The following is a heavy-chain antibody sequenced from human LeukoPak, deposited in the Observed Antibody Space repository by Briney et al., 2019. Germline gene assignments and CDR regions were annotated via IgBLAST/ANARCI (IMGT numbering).Heavy chain of an antibody. CDR2: LHPEDREV. V-gene: IGHV1-24*01. CDR3: ATAEQLG. D-gene: IGHD6-6*01. CDR1: GYTLTEIS. J-gene: IGHJ4*02. Sequence: ASVKVSFRVSGYTLTEISIHWVRQTPGKGLEWMGGLHPEDREVIYAQKFQGRVTMTEDSSTDTAYMDLRSLRPEDTAVYYCATAEQLGWGQGTLVTVSS.